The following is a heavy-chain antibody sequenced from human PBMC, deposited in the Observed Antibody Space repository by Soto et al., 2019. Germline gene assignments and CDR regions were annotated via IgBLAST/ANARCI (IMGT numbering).Heavy chain of an antibody. D-gene: IGHD3-3*01. CDR1: GFTFSSYG. V-gene: IGHV3-30*03. J-gene: IGHJ6*02. CDR3: ARGITIFGAYYYYGMDV. CDR2: ISYDGSNK. Sequence: PGGSLILSCAASGFTFSSYGMHWVRQAPGKGLEWVAVISYDGSNKYYADSVKGRFTISRDNSKNTLYLQMNSLRAEDTAVYYCARGITIFGAYYYYGMDVWGQGTTVTVSS.